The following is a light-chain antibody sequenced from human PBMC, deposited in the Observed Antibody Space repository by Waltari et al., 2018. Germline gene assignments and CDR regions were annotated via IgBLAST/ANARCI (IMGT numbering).Light chain of an antibody. CDR3: QSADDSGDHVL. J-gene: IGLJ2*01. Sequence: SPGLPPPPSVSVSPGQTAIITSSGDESADKYIYWLQQKSGQDPVVVIRRNTGRPSVIPGRFSASDSGTTGTLVISGVQAEDEAGYYCQSADDSGDHVLFGGGNKLTVL. CDR2: RNT. CDR1: ESADKY. V-gene: IGLV3-25*03.